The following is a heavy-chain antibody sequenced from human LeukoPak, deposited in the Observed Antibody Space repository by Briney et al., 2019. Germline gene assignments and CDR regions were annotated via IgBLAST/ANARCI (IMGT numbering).Heavy chain of an antibody. Sequence: GGSLRLSCAASGFTFDDYAMQWVRQAPGKGLEWVSGISWNSGSIGYADSVKGRFTISRDNAKNSLYLQMNSLRAEDTALYYCAKEGRFLEWLSSDFDYWGQGTLVTVSS. J-gene: IGHJ4*02. D-gene: IGHD3-3*01. CDR3: AKEGRFLEWLSSDFDY. CDR2: ISWNSGSI. V-gene: IGHV3-9*01. CDR1: GFTFDDYA.